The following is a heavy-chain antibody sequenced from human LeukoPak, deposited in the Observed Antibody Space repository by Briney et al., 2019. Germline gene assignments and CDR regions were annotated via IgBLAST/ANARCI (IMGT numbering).Heavy chain of an antibody. V-gene: IGHV4-59*01. D-gene: IGHD6-19*01. CDR2: IYYSGST. CDR1: GGSISSYY. CDR3: ARDYTPGIAVAGTSGFDP. Sequence: PSETLSLTCNVSGGSISSYYWSWIRQPPGKGLEWIGYIYYSGSTNYNPSLKSRVTISVDTSKNQFSLKLSSVTAADTAVYYCARDYTPGIAVAGTSGFDPWGQGTLVTVSS. J-gene: IGHJ5*02.